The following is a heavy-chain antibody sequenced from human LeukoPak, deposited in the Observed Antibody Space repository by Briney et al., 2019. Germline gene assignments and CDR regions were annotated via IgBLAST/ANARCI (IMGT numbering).Heavy chain of an antibody. J-gene: IGHJ5*02. Sequence: ASVKVSCKASGYTFSDYGINWVRQAPGQGLEWMGWISTHNGDTKYAQKFQGRVTMTTDTSTDTAYMELRSLRSDDTAVYYCARDGLSYTNPNNWFDPWGQGTLVTVSS. CDR3: ARDGLSYTNPNNWFDP. D-gene: IGHD2-2*02. V-gene: IGHV1-18*01. CDR2: ISTHNGDT. CDR1: GYTFSDYG.